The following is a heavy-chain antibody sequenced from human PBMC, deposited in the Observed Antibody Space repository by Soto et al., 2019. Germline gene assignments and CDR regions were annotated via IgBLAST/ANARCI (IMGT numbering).Heavy chain of an antibody. Sequence: QVQLQESGPGLVKPLQTLSLTCTVSGGSISSGDYYWSWIRQPPGKGLEWIGNIAYSGSSYYNPSLKSRLSRSVDTSKIQFSLKLSSVTAADTAVYYCARGFGGYDFFDSWGQGTLVTVSS. J-gene: IGHJ4*02. CDR1: GGSISSGDYY. D-gene: IGHD5-12*01. CDR3: ARGFGGYDFFDS. CDR2: IAYSGSS. V-gene: IGHV4-30-4*01.